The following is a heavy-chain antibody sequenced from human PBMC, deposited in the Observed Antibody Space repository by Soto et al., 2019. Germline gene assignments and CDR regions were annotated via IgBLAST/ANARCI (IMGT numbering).Heavy chain of an antibody. V-gene: IGHV4-61*01. CDR1: GGSVISGSYY. D-gene: IGHD5-12*01. J-gene: IGHJ6*02. Sequence: QVQLQESGPGLVKPSETLSLTCTVSGGSVISGSYYWSWIRQPLGKGLEWVGCISDTGSGHDNPSLKSQVTISVHTPKRQFSLRLNSVTAAATAVYYCARAQSGYDPLGMDVWGQATPVTVSS. CDR2: ISDTGSG. CDR3: ARAQSGYDPLGMDV.